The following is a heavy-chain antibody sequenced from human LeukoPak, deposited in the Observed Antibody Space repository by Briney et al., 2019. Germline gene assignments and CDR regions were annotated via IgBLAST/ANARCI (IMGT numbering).Heavy chain of an antibody. D-gene: IGHD3-22*01. J-gene: IGHJ4*02. CDR2: ISHSGST. CDR3: ARATPWGSSGYYFLRPFDY. Sequence: SETLSLTCAVYGGSFSGYYWSWIRLPPGKGLEWIGEISHSGSTNYNPSFKSRVTISVDTSKNQFSLKLSSVTAADTAVYYCARATPWGSSGYYFLRPFDYWGQGTLVTVSS. CDR1: GGSFSGYY. V-gene: IGHV4-34*01.